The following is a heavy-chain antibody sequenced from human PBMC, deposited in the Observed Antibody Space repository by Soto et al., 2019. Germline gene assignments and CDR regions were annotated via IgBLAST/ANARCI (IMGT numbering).Heavy chain of an antibody. D-gene: IGHD3-10*01. J-gene: IGHJ4*02. V-gene: IGHV4-31*03. CDR1: GGSISSGGYY. Sequence: QVQLQESGPGLVKPSQTLSLTCTVSGGSISSGGYYWSWIRQHPGKGLEWIGYIYYSGSTYYNPSLKSRGTISVATSKSQFSLKLGSVTAADTAVYYCASVGLFTLWFGIDHWGQGTLVTVSS. CDR2: IYYSGST. CDR3: ASVGLFTLWFGIDH.